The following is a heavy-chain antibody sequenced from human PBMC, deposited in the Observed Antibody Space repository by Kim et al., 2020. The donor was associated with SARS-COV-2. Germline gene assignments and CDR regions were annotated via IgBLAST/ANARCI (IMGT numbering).Heavy chain of an antibody. D-gene: IGHD3-10*01. V-gene: IGHV3-48*02. Sequence: GGSLRLSCAASGFTFSSSRMIWVRQAPGKGLEWVSYISSGANTKSYADSVKGRFTISRDNAKKSLYLQMDSLRDEDTAVYYCARRNYGSGNYGGMDVWGQGTMVTVSS. CDR1: GFTFSSSR. J-gene: IGHJ6*02. CDR2: ISSGANTK. CDR3: ARRNYGSGNYGGMDV.